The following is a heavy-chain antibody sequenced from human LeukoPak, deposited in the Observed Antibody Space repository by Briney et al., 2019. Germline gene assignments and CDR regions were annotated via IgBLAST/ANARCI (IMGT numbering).Heavy chain of an antibody. CDR1: GGSISSSSYY. CDR3: ARVFDYYYMDV. V-gene: IGHV4-39*07. Sequence: SETLSLTCTVSGGSISSSSYYWGWIRQPPGKGLEWIGSIYYSGSTYYNPSLKSRVTISADTSKNQFSLKLSSVTAADTAVYYCARVFDYYYMDVWGKGTTVTVSS. D-gene: IGHD3-9*01. J-gene: IGHJ6*03. CDR2: IYYSGST.